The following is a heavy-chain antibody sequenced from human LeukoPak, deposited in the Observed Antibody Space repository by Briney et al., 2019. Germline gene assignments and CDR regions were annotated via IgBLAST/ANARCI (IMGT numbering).Heavy chain of an antibody. CDR2: IYYSGST. J-gene: IGHJ2*01. CDR3: ARVDAWFGELFSWYFDL. D-gene: IGHD3-10*01. V-gene: IGHV4-59*01. CDR1: GGSISSYY. Sequence: SETLSLTCTVSGGSISSYYWGWIRQPPGKGLEWIGYIYYSGSTNYNPSLKGRVTISVDTSKNQFSLKLSSVTAADTAVYYCARVDAWFGELFSWYFDLWGRGTLVTVSS.